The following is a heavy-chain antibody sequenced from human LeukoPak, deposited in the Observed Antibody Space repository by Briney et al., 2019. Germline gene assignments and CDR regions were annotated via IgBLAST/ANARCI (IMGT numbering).Heavy chain of an antibody. CDR2: IYTSGST. CDR3: ARVIGSAWERFDY. J-gene: IGHJ4*02. V-gene: IGHV4-61*02. CDR1: GGSISSGSYY. Sequence: SETLSLTCTVSGGSISSGSYYWSWIRQPAGKGLEWIGRIYTSGSTNYNPSPKSRVTISVDTSKNQFSLKLSSVTAADTAVYYCARVIGSAWERFDYWGQGTLVTVSS. D-gene: IGHD1-26*01.